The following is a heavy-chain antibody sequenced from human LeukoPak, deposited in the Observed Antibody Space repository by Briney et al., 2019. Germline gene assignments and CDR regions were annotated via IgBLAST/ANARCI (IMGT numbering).Heavy chain of an antibody. D-gene: IGHD2-21*02. Sequence: PSETLSLTCAVYGGSLSGYYWSWIRQPPGKGLEWIGEINHSGSTNYNPSLKSRVTISVDTSKNQFSLKLSSVTAADTAVYYCASGGFGGDDGRFVDYWGQGTLVTVSS. J-gene: IGHJ4*02. CDR1: GGSLSGYY. CDR3: ASGGFGGDDGRFVDY. CDR2: INHSGST. V-gene: IGHV4-34*01.